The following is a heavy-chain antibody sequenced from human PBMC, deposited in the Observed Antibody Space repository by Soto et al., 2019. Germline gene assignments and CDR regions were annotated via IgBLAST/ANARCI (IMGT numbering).Heavy chain of an antibody. V-gene: IGHV1-18*01. CDR3: ASGGTPFDS. CDR1: GYTFTNFG. D-gene: IGHD3-16*01. Sequence: QVQLVQSGAEVKKPGASVKVSCKASGYTFTNFGISWVRQAPGQGLEWMGWISAYNGNTNYAQKFQGRVTMTTDTSPSTADMDVRILRFDDAAVYYGASGGTPFDSWGQGTLVTVSS. J-gene: IGHJ4*02. CDR2: ISAYNGNT.